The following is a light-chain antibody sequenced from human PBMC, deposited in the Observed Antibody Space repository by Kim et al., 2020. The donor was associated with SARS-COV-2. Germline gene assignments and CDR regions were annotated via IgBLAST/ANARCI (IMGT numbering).Light chain of an antibody. CDR1: QSVSSH. V-gene: IGKV3-11*01. CDR2: DAS. J-gene: IGKJ4*01. CDR3: QQRSNWLS. Sequence: EIVLTQSPATLSLSPGERATLSCRASQSVSSHLAWYQQKPGQAPRLLIYDASNMATGIPARFSGSGSGTDFTLTISSLEPEDFAVYFCQQRSNWLSFGGGTKVDIK.